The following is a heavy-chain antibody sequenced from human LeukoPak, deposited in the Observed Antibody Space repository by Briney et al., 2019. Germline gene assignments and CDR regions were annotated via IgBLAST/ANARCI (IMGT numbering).Heavy chain of an antibody. CDR2: IYYSGST. Sequence: SETLSLTCSVSGGSISSGSHYWGWIRQPPGKGLEWIGSIYYSGSTYYNPSLKSRVTISVDTSKNQFSLKLSSVTAADTAVYYCARQPYSSGWSLFDYWGQGTLVTVSS. CDR1: GGSISSGSHY. D-gene: IGHD6-19*01. CDR3: ARQPYSSGWSLFDY. V-gene: IGHV4-39*01. J-gene: IGHJ4*02.